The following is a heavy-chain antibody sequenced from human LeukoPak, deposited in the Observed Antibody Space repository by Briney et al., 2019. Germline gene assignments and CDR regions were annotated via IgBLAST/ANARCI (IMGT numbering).Heavy chain of an antibody. CDR2: INSKSGGT. Sequence: GASVTVSCKASGYTFTVYYMHWVRQAPGHGLEWMGWINSKSGGTNYAQKFKGRVTMTRDTSISTAYMELSSLRSEDTAVYYCARGGYSSPRGRFDRWGQGTLVTVSS. CDR1: GYTFTVYY. CDR3: ARGGYSSPRGRFDR. V-gene: IGHV1-2*02. J-gene: IGHJ5*02. D-gene: IGHD6-19*01.